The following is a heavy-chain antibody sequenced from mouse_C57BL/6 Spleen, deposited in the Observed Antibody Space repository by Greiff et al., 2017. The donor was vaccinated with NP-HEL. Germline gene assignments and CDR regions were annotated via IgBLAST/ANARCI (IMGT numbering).Heavy chain of an antibody. J-gene: IGHJ4*01. V-gene: IGHV5-4*03. CDR3: ARYSNQYYYAMDY. Sequence: EVMLVESGGGLVKPGGSLKLSCAASGFTFSSYAMSWVRQTPDTRLEWVATISDGGSYTYYPDNVKGRFTISRDNAKNNLYLQMSHLKSEDTAMYYCARYSNQYYYAMDYWGQGTSVTVSS. CDR2: ISDGGSYT. CDR1: GFTFSSYA. D-gene: IGHD2-5*01.